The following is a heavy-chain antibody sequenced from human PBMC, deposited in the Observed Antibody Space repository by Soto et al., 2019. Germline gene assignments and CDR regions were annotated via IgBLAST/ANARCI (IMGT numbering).Heavy chain of an antibody. D-gene: IGHD6-13*01. V-gene: IGHV3-48*03. Sequence: EVQLVESGGGLVQPGGSLRLSCAASGFTFSSYEMNWVRQAPGKGLEWVSYISSSGSTIYYADSVKGRFTISRDNAKNSLYLQMNSLRAEDTAVYYCARDFPSYSSSQTPYAFDIWGQGTMVTVSS. J-gene: IGHJ3*02. CDR1: GFTFSSYE. CDR2: ISSSGSTI. CDR3: ARDFPSYSSSQTPYAFDI.